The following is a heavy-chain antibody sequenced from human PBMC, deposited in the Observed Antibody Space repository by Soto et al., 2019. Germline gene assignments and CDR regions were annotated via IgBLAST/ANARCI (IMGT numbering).Heavy chain of an antibody. CDR2: ISYDGTNK. J-gene: IGHJ2*01. CDR3: ARNKEVVVIYWYFDL. V-gene: IGHV3-30-3*01. CDR1: GFTCSSYA. D-gene: IGHD2-2*01. Sequence: QVHLVESGGGVVQPGRSLRLSCAASGFTCSSYAMHWVRQAPGKGLEWVAVISYDGTNKYYSDSVKGRFTISRDNSKNTLYLEMNSLRAEDTAVYYCARNKEVVVIYWYFDLWGRGTLVTVSS.